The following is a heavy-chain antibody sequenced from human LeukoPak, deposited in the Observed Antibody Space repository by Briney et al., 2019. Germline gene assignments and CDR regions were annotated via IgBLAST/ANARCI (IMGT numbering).Heavy chain of an antibody. CDR2: IRYDGSII. Sequence: GGSLRLSCAASGFTFRNSGMHWVRQALAEGLEWVAFIRYDGSIIYYADSVKGRFTISRDNSKNTLYLQMNSLRAEDTAVYYCAKDVNTGGDYFDHWGQGTLVTVSS. V-gene: IGHV3-30*02. J-gene: IGHJ4*02. CDR1: GFTFRNSG. D-gene: IGHD1-14*01. CDR3: AKDVNTGGDYFDH.